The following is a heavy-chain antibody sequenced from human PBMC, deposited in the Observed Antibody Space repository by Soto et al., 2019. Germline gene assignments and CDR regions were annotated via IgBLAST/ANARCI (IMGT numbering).Heavy chain of an antibody. Sequence: WASVKVSCKASGYTFTSYDINWVRQATGQGLEWMGWMNPNSGNTGYAQKFQGRVTMTRNTSISTAYMELSSLRSEDTAVYYCARGKIASGSYSPYYYYGMDVWGQGTTVTVSS. V-gene: IGHV1-8*01. CDR1: GYTFTSYD. J-gene: IGHJ6*02. CDR2: MNPNSGNT. D-gene: IGHD3-10*01. CDR3: ARGKIASGSYSPYYYYGMDV.